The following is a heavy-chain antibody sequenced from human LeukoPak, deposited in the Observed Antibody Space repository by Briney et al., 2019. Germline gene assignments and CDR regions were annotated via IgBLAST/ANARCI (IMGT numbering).Heavy chain of an antibody. V-gene: IGHV1-18*01. CDR3: ARAREWLRLGLPGY. Sequence: ASVKVSCKASGYTFTSYGISWVRQAPGQGLEWMGWISTYNGNTNYAQKLQGRVTMTRDTSISTAYMELSRLRSDDTAVYYCARAREWLRLGLPGYWGQGTLVTVSS. CDR2: ISTYNGNT. J-gene: IGHJ4*02. CDR1: GYTFTSYG. D-gene: IGHD5-12*01.